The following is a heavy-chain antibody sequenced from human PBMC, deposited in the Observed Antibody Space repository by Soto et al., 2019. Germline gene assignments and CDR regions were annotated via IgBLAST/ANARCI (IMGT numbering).Heavy chain of an antibody. J-gene: IGHJ5*02. D-gene: IGHD6-13*01. CDR3: AGSTSWFDP. V-gene: IGHV4-39*01. CDR2: IYYIGST. CDR1: GGSISSSSYY. Sequence: SETLSLTCTVSGGSISSSSYYWGWIRQPPGKGLEWIGSIYYIGSTYYNPSLKSRVTISVDTSKNQFSLKLSSVTAADTAVYYCAGSTSWFDPWGQGTLVTVSS.